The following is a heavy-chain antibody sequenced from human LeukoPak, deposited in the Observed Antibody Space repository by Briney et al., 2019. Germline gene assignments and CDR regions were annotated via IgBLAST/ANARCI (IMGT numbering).Heavy chain of an antibody. D-gene: IGHD3-10*01. CDR2: IYHSGST. V-gene: IGHV4-34*01. J-gene: IGHJ4*02. CDR3: ASTHSSGKSDY. Sequence: SETLSLTCAVYGGSFSGYYWSWIRQPPGKGLEWIGEIYHSGSTNYNPSLKSRVTISVDKSKNQFSLKLSSVTAADTAVYYCASTHSSGKSDYWGQGTLVTVSS. CDR1: GGSFSGYY.